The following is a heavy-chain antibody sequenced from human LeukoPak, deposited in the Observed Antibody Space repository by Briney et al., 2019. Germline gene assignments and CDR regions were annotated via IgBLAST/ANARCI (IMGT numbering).Heavy chain of an antibody. CDR3: ARGPVVVRKNWFDP. J-gene: IGHJ5*02. CDR2: ISSSSSTI. Sequence: AGGSLRLSCAASGFTFSSYSMNWVRQAPGKGLEWVSYISSSSSTIYYADSVKGRFTISRDNAKNSLYLQMNSLRAEDTAVYYCARGPVVVRKNWFDPWGQGTLVTVSS. CDR1: GFTFSSYS. D-gene: IGHD2-2*01. V-gene: IGHV3-48*04.